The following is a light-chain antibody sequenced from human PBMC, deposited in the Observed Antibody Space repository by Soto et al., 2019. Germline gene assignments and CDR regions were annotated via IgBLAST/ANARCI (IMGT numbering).Light chain of an antibody. CDR1: NGHSSYA. V-gene: IGLV4-69*01. J-gene: IGLJ2*01. CDR3: QTWDTGIRVV. Sequence: QPVLTQSPSASASLGASVKLTCTLSNGHSSYAIAWHQQQPEKGPRYLMKLNSDGSHSKGDGIPDRFSGSSSGAERYLTISSLQSEDEADYYCQTWDTGIRVVFAGGTKLTVL. CDR2: LNSDGSH.